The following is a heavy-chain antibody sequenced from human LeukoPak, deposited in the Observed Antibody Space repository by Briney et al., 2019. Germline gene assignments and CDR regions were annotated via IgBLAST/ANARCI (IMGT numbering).Heavy chain of an antibody. CDR3: AKTPRMDSYNWNDLHFDF. CDR2: ISGSGGST. CDR1: GFTFSSYA. J-gene: IGHJ4*02. D-gene: IGHD1-1*01. Sequence: PGGSLRLSCAASGFTFSSYAMSWVRQAPGKGLEWVSAISGSGGSTYYADSVKGRFTISRDNSKNTLYLQMNSLRAEDTAVYYCAKTPRMDSYNWNDLHFDFWGQGTLVTVSS. V-gene: IGHV3-23*01.